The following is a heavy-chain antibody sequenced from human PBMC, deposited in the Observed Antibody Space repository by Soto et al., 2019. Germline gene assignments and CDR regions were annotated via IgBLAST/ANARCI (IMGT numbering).Heavy chain of an antibody. CDR3: ALLTSTYGGVIGLDAFDI. CDR2: IYWDNDK. V-gene: IGHV2-5*02. Sequence: QITLKESAPTLVQPTQTLTLRCTFSGFSLSPVGVGVGWIRQPPGKALEWIAVIYWDNDKRYNPSLSNRLSINKVLSRSQVVVTMINMDPVDTGTYYCALLTSTYGGVIGLDAFDIWGQGTLVTVSS. D-gene: IGHD3-16*02. CDR1: GFSLSPVGVG. J-gene: IGHJ3*02.